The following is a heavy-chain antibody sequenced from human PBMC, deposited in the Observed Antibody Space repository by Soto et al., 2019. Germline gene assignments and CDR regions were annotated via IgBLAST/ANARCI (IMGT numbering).Heavy chain of an antibody. V-gene: IGHV3-23*01. CDR3: ARSSGSFLFDY. CDR1: GFIFSNYA. Sequence: GGSLRLSCAASGFIFSNYAMSWVRQAPGKGLEWVSAISGSGGSTYYADSVKGRFTISRDNSKNTLFLQMNSLRAEDTAVYYCARSSGSFLFDYWGQGTLVTVSS. J-gene: IGHJ4*02. D-gene: IGHD6-6*01. CDR2: ISGSGGST.